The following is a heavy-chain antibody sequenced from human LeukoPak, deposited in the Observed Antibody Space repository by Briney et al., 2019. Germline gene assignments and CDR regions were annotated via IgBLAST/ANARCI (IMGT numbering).Heavy chain of an antibody. Sequence: GGSLRLSCAASGFTFSTYAVNWVRQAPGKGLEWVSTISGSGDSTYYADSVKGRFTISRDNSKNTLYLQMNSLRAEDTAVYYCARAHFSGSYSQFYYYYTMDVWGQGTTVTVSS. J-gene: IGHJ6*02. D-gene: IGHD3-10*01. CDR1: GFTFSTYA. CDR3: ARAHFSGSYSQFYYYYTMDV. CDR2: ISGSGDST. V-gene: IGHV3-23*01.